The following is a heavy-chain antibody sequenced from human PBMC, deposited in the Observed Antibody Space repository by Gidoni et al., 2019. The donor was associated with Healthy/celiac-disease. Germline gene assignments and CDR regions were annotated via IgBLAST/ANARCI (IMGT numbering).Heavy chain of an antibody. CDR2: IKSKTDGGTT. D-gene: IGHD2-2*02. CDR3: TTDRDIVVVPAAIRTRYYYGMDV. Sequence: EVQLVESGGGLVKPGGSLRLSCAASGFTFSNAWMSWVRQAPGKGLEWVGRIKSKTDGGTTDYAAPVKGRFTISRDDSKNTLYLQMNSLKTEDTAVYYCTTDRDIVVVPAAIRTRYYYGMDVWGQGTTVTVSS. V-gene: IGHV3-15*01. J-gene: IGHJ6*02. CDR1: GFTFSNAW.